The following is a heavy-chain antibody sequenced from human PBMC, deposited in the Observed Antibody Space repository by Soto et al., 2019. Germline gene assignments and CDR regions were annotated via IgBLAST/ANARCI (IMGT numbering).Heavy chain of an antibody. V-gene: IGHV3-11*01. CDR1: GFSFDDHY. CDR3: ARIKTSAPWVQCLDY. Sequence: QVQLVESGGGLVKPGGSLRLSCIASGFSFDDHYMTWVRQAPGKGLEWISQISKRGDKIFYADSVRGRFTISRDNGNNALYLQLSSLRDEDTAVYYCARIKTSAPWVQCLDYWGQGTLVTVSS. J-gene: IGHJ4*02. CDR2: ISKRGDKI.